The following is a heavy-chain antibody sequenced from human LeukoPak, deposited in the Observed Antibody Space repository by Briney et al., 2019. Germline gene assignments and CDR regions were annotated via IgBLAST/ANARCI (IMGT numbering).Heavy chain of an antibody. D-gene: IGHD2-2*01. CDR3: ARGTKVYYYYYMDV. CDR2: INPNSGGS. V-gene: IGHV1-2*06. Sequence: GASVKVSCKASGYTFTCYYMHWVRQAPGQGLEWMGRINPNSGGSNYAQKFQGRVTMTRDTSISTAYMELSRLRSDDTAVYYCARGTKVYYYYYMDVWGKGTTVTVSS. CDR1: GYTFTCYY. J-gene: IGHJ6*03.